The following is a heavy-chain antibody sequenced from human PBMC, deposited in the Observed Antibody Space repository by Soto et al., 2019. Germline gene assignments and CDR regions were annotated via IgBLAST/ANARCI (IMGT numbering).Heavy chain of an antibody. CDR2: IKQDGSEK. D-gene: IGHD3-3*01. CDR1: GFTFSSYW. CDR3: ASYDFWSGYAFDI. J-gene: IGHJ3*02. Sequence: EVQLVESGGGLVQPGGSLRLSCAASGFTFSSYWMSWVRQAPGKGLEWVANIKQDGSEKYYVDSVKGRFTISRDNAKNSLYLQMNSLRAEDTAVDYCASYDFWSGYAFDIWGQGTMVTVSS. V-gene: IGHV3-7*01.